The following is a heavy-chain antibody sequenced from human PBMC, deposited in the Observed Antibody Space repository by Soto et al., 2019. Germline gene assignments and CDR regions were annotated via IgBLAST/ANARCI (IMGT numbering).Heavy chain of an antibody. J-gene: IGHJ6*02. CDR3: AKRGRREGVVLGIDYYGMDV. Sequence: GGSLRLSCAASGFTFSSYAMSWVRQAPGKGLELVSAISGSGGSTYYADSVKGRFTISRDNSKNTLYLQMNSLRAEDTAVYYCAKRGRREGVVLGIDYYGMDVWGQGTTVTVSS. CDR2: ISGSGGST. D-gene: IGHD2-15*01. CDR1: GFTFSSYA. V-gene: IGHV3-23*01.